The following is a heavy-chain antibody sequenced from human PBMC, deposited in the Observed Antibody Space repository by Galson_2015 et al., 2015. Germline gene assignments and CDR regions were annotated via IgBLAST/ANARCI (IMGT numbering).Heavy chain of an antibody. CDR3: TRGGIAVAGTDY. CDR2: IRSKANSYAT. CDR1: GFSFSASA. Sequence: SLRLSCAASGFSFSASAMHWVRQASGKGLEWVGRIRSKANSYATDFAASVKGRFTMSRDDSKNTVYLQMNSLKTEDTAVYYCTRGGIAVAGTDYWGRGTLVTVSS. J-gene: IGHJ4*02. D-gene: IGHD6-19*01. V-gene: IGHV3-73*01.